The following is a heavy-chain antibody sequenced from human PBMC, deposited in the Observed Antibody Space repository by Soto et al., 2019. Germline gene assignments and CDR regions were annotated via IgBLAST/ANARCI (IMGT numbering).Heavy chain of an antibody. CDR3: ARVIHFDWLLYNDY. V-gene: IGHV3-30-3*01. J-gene: IGHJ4*02. Sequence: GGSLRLSCAASGFTFSSYAMHWVRQAPGKGLEWVAVISYDGSNKYYADSVKGRFTISRDNSKNTLYLQMNSLRAEDTAVYYCARVIHFDWLLYNDYWGQGTLVTVSS. D-gene: IGHD3-9*01. CDR2: ISYDGSNK. CDR1: GFTFSSYA.